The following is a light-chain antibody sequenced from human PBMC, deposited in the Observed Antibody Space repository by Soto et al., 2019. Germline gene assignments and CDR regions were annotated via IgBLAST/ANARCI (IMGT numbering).Light chain of an antibody. CDR3: QQYGTSPYT. J-gene: IGKJ2*01. Sequence: EIVLTQSPGTLSLSPGERATLSCRASQIVSSIYLAWYQQRPGQAPRLLIYDASSRATGIPDRFSGSGSGTDFTLTISRLEPEDFAVYYCQQYGTSPYTFGQGAKLEIK. V-gene: IGKV3-20*01. CDR2: DAS. CDR1: QIVSSIY.